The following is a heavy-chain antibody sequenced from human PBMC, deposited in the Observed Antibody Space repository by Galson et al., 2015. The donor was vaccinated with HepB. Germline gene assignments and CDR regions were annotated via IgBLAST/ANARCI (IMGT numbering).Heavy chain of an antibody. CDR1: GFTFSNAW. D-gene: IGHD6-19*01. V-gene: IGHV3-15*01. CDR2: IKSKTDGGTT. Sequence: SLRLSCAASGFTFSNAWMSWVRQAPGKGLEWVGRIKSKTDGGTTDYAAPVKGRFTISRDDSKNTLYLQMNSLKTEDTAVYYCTTEGSSGWSSYYYYGMDVWGQGTTVTVSS. J-gene: IGHJ6*02. CDR3: TTEGSSGWSSYYYYGMDV.